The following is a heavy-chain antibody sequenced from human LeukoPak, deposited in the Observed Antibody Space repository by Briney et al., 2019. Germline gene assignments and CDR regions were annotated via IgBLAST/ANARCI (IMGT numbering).Heavy chain of an antibody. CDR1: GFTFSSHY. V-gene: IGHV3-7*05. J-gene: IGHJ4*02. CDR2: INQEGSHK. Sequence: PGGSLRLSCAASGFTFSSHYMFWVRQAPGKGLEWAATINQEGSHKSYVDSVKGRFTISRDDAKNSLYLQMNSLRAEDTAVYYCARGQGFIIDYWGQGNLVTVSS. CDR3: ARGQGFIIDY. D-gene: IGHD3-10*01.